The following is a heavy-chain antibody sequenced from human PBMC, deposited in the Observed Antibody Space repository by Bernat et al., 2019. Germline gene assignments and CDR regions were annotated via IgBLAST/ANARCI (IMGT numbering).Heavy chain of an antibody. Sequence: QVQLVESGGGVVQPGRSLRLSCAASGFTFSSYAMHWVRQAPGKGLEWVAVISYDGSNKYYADSVKGRFTISRDNSKNTLYLQMNSLRAEDTAVYYCARDPIPDYYGSGSYYNWFDPWGQGTLVTVSS. CDR1: GFTFSSYA. CDR2: ISYDGSNK. J-gene: IGHJ5*02. D-gene: IGHD3-10*01. V-gene: IGHV3-30-3*01. CDR3: ARDPIPDYYGSGSYYNWFDP.